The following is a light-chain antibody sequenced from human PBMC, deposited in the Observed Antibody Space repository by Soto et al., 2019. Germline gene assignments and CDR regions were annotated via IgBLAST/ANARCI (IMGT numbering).Light chain of an antibody. J-gene: IGKJ4*01. Sequence: SADSASVSTGEGAELSCRASQSVGSRVAWYQQKFGQPPRLLIYETSTRANGIPARFSGSGSGTDFTLTISRLEPEDFGIYYCQQRSDWPLPFGGGTKV. V-gene: IGKV3-11*01. CDR2: ETS. CDR1: QSVGSR. CDR3: QQRSDWPLP.